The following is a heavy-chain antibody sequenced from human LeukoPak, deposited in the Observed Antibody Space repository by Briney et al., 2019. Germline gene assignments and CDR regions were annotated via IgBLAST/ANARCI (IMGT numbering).Heavy chain of an antibody. CDR1: GGSISSSNW. V-gene: IGHV4-4*02. Sequence: SETLSLTCAVSGGSISSSNWWSWVRQPPGKGLEWIGEIYHSGSTNYNPSLKSRVTISVDKSKNEFSLKLSSVTAADTAVYYCARDLSTGGIAAAGTVGFDPWGQGTLVTVSS. D-gene: IGHD6-13*01. CDR3: ARDLSTGGIAAAGTVGFDP. CDR2: IYHSGST. J-gene: IGHJ5*02.